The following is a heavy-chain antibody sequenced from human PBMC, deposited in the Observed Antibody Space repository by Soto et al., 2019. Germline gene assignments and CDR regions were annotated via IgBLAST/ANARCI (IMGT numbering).Heavy chain of an antibody. Sequence: EIQLVESGGGLVQPGGSLRLSCAASGFIFSNHYMDWVRQAPGKGLEWVGRVRDKANGITTEYAPSVKGRFTVSRDDSQTSLYLQMTSLKAEDTAVYYCCRGGRSRPGKHYFYGLDVWGRGTTVTVSS. CDR2: VRDKANGITT. V-gene: IGHV3-72*01. D-gene: IGHD3-10*01. CDR3: CRGGRSRPGKHYFYGLDV. J-gene: IGHJ6*02. CDR1: GFIFSNHY.